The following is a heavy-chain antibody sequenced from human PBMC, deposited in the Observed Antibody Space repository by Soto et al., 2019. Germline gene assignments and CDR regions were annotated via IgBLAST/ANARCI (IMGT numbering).Heavy chain of an antibody. Sequence: QVQLVESGGGVVQPGRSLRLSCAASGFTFSSYAMHWVRQAPGKGLEWVAVISYDGSNKYYADSVKGRFTISRDNSKNTLYLQMNSLRAEDTAVYYCARGPLGYCSGGSCLYYYGMDVW. CDR2: ISYDGSNK. D-gene: IGHD2-15*01. CDR1: GFTFSSYA. CDR3: ARGPLGYCSGGSCLYYYGMDV. J-gene: IGHJ6*01. V-gene: IGHV3-30-3*01.